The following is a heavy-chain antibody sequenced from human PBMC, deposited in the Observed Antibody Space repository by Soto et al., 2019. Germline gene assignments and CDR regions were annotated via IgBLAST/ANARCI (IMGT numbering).Heavy chain of an antibody. V-gene: IGHV3-48*02. Sequence: EVPLVESGGDLVQPGGSLRLSCAASGFTFSSYSMNWVRQAPGKGLEWISYITSGSSAIRYADSVQGRFTISRDNAKNSLYLQMNSLKDEDTAVYYCVRDLNWGFDYWGQGTLVTVSS. CDR2: ITSGSSAI. J-gene: IGHJ4*02. CDR3: VRDLNWGFDY. D-gene: IGHD7-27*01. CDR1: GFTFSSYS.